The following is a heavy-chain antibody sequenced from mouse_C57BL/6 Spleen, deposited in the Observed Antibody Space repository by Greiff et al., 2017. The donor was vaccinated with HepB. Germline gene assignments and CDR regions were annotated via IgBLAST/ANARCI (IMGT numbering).Heavy chain of an antibody. Sequence: VQLKQSGPVLVKPGASVKMSCKASGYTFTDYYMNWVKQSHGKSLEWIGVINPYNGGTSYNQKFKGKATLTVDKSSSTAYMELNSLTSEESAVYYCARQMGYDYDNYAMDYWGQGTSVTVSS. J-gene: IGHJ4*01. CDR3: ARQMGYDYDNYAMDY. D-gene: IGHD2-4*01. CDR1: GYTFTDYY. CDR2: INPYNGGT. V-gene: IGHV1-19*01.